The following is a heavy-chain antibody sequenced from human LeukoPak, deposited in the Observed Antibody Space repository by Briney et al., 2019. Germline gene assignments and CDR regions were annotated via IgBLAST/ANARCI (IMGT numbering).Heavy chain of an antibody. CDR2: INHSGST. CDR3: AIGPYCSSTSCYKSRWAFDI. Sequence: SETLSLTCAVYGGSFSGYYWSWIRQPPGKGLEWIGEINHSGSTNYNPSLKSQVTISVDTSKNQFSLKLSSVTAADTAVYYCAIGPYCSSTSCYKSRWAFDIWGQGTMVTVSS. CDR1: GGSFSGYY. D-gene: IGHD2-2*02. V-gene: IGHV4-34*01. J-gene: IGHJ3*02.